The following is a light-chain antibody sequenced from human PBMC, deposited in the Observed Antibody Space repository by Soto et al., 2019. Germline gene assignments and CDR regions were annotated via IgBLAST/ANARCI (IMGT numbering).Light chain of an antibody. J-gene: IGKJ4*01. CDR2: VAS. CDR1: QSVSSN. V-gene: IGKV3-15*01. Sequence: EIVMTQSPATLSVSPGERATLSCRASQSVSSNLAWYQQKPGQTPKLRLYVASTRATGIPARFSGSGSGTEFTLTISSLQSEDFAVYYCQQYNVWPLTFGGGTKVEFK. CDR3: QQYNVWPLT.